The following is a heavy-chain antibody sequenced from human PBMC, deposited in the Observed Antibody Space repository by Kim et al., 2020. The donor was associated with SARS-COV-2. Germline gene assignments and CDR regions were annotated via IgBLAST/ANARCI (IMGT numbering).Heavy chain of an antibody. J-gene: IGHJ4*02. D-gene: IGHD3-16*02. CDR2: ISPDGDSV. CDR1: GFTFSSYA. CDR3: ARGQGEPYRFLFDH. Sequence: GGSLRLSCAASGFTFSSYAMHWVRQAPGKGLEWVAHISPDGDSVTYAESVKGRVTISRDNFKKTLHLQMDSLGGDDTSVYFCARGQGEPYRFLFDHWGQGALVTVSS. V-gene: IGHV3-30-3*01.